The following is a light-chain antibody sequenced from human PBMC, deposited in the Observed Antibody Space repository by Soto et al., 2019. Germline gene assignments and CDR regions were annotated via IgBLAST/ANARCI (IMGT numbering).Light chain of an antibody. CDR1: QSISTW. J-gene: IGKJ2*01. V-gene: IGKV1-5*03. Sequence: DIQMTQSPSTLSASVGDRVTITCRTSQSISTWLAWYQQKPGKAPKLLIYKAINLQSGVPSRFSGSGSGTEFSLTISSLHPDDFATYYGQRCNDFQYIFGQGTRLEMK. CDR2: KAI. CDR3: QRCNDFQYI.